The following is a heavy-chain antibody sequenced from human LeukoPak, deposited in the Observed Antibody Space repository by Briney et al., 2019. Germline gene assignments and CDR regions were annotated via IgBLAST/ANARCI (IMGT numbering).Heavy chain of an antibody. CDR3: ARELGVVVPAATRDY. V-gene: IGHV1-2*06. D-gene: IGHD2-2*01. Sequence: ASVKVSCKASGYTFTGYYMHWVRQAPGQGLEWMGRINPNSGGTNYAQKFQGRVTMTRDTSISTAYMELSRLRAEDTAVYYCARELGVVVPAATRDYWGQGTLVTVSS. CDR2: INPNSGGT. J-gene: IGHJ4*02. CDR1: GYTFTGYY.